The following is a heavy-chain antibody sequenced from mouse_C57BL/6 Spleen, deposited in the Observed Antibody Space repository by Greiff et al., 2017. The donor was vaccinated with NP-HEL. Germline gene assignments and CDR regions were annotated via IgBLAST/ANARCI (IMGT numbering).Heavy chain of an antibody. CDR2: IYPGSGST. CDR3: ARDTTVYFDY. CDR1: GYTFTSYW. D-gene: IGHD1-1*01. Sequence: QVQLQQSGAELVKPGASVKMSCKASGYTFTSYWITWVKQRPGQGLEWIGDIYPGSGSTNYNEKFKNKATLTVDTSSSTAYMQLSSLTSEDSAVYYCARDTTVYFDYWGQGTTLTVSS. V-gene: IGHV1-55*01. J-gene: IGHJ2*01.